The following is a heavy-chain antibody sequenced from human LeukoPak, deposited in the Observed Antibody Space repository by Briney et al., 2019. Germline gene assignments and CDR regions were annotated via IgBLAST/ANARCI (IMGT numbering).Heavy chain of an antibody. J-gene: IGHJ6*02. CDR1: GGSISSYY. CDR3: ARNPVAVAENFYFGMDF. CDR2: IYYTGST. V-gene: IGHV4-59*08. D-gene: IGHD2-15*01. Sequence: KPSETLSLTCTVSGGSISSYYWSWIRQPPGKGLEWIGYIYYTGSTNYNPSLKSRVTMSVDTSQNQFSLKLSSVTAADTAVYYCARNPVAVAENFYFGMDFWGQGTTVAVSS.